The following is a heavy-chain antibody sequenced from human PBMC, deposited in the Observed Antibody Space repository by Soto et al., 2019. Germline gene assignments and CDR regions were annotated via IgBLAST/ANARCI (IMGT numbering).Heavy chain of an antibody. CDR2: IYSGGST. J-gene: IGHJ4*02. CDR1: GLTVSNNY. CDR3: ARESSASGLDY. V-gene: IGHV3-53*01. D-gene: IGHD2-15*01. Sequence: GGSLRLSCAASGLTVSNNYMSWVRQAPGKGLEWVSVIYSGGSTYHADSVKGRFTISRDNSKNTLHLQMNRLRAEDTAVYYCARESSASGLDYWGQGTLVTVSS.